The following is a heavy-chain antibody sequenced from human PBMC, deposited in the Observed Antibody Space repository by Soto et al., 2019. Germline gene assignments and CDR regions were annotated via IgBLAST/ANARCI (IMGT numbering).Heavy chain of an antibody. V-gene: IGHV4-39*01. J-gene: IGHJ3*02. CDR3: ARHFPVESGARTMGGFDI. Sequence: PSETLSLTCTVSGGSIGSSDFDWGWIRQPPGKGLEWIGTFRFSGTTYYNPSLKSRVTISVDTSKNQYSMKMNSVTAADTAMYFCARHFPVESGARTMGGFDIRGQGATVTVSS. CDR1: GGSIGSSDFD. CDR2: FRFSGTT. D-gene: IGHD2-8*02.